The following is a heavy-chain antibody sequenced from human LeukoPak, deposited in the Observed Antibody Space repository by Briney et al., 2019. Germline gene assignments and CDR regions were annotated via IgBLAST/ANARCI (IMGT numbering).Heavy chain of an antibody. V-gene: IGHV3-7*01. J-gene: IGHJ4*02. CDR1: KFTFSSYW. Sequence: GGSLRLSCAASKFTFSSYWMSWVRQAPGKGLEWVANIKQDGSEKYYVDSVKGRFTISRDNAKNSLYLQMNSLRAEDTAVYYCARDPRYSYGNDYWGQGTLVTVSS. CDR3: ARDPRYSYGNDY. CDR2: IKQDGSEK. D-gene: IGHD5-18*01.